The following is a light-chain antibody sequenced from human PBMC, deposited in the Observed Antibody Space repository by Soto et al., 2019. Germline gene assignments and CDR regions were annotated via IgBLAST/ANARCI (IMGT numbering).Light chain of an antibody. V-gene: IGLV2-23*01. CDR2: EGS. J-gene: IGLJ2*01. CDR1: SSDVGSYNL. CDR3: CSYAGSSTFVV. Sequence: QSALTQPASVSGSPGQSITISCTGTSSDVGSYNLVSWYQQHPGKAPKLMIYEGSKRPSGVSNRFSDSKSGNTSSLTISGLQSEDEADDYCCSYAGSSTFVVFGGATKVTVL.